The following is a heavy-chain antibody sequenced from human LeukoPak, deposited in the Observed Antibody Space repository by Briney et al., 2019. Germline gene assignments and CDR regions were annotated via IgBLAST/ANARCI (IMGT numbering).Heavy chain of an antibody. CDR2: MNPNSGNT. Sequence: GPSVKVSCKASGYTFTTYDINWVRQATGQGLEWMGWMNPNSGNTGYAQKFQGRVTMTRNTSISTAYMELSSLRSEDTAVYYCARRQETYDSTGYQKPRAEYFQHWGQGTLVTVSS. CDR3: ARRQETYDSTGYQKPRAEYFQH. CDR1: GYTFTTYD. J-gene: IGHJ1*01. V-gene: IGHV1-8*01. D-gene: IGHD3-22*01.